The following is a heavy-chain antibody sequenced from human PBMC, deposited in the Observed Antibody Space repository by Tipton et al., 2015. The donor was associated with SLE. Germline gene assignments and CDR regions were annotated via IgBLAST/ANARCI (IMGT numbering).Heavy chain of an antibody. J-gene: IGHJ4*02. D-gene: IGHD2-8*01. CDR1: GYYISSGSY. CDR3: ARDLKGYCTNGVCWAIDY. V-gene: IGHV4-38-2*02. Sequence: TLSLTCAVSGYYISSGSYWGWIRQPPGKGLEWIGSIHHSGSTYYNPSLKSRVTISVDTSKNQFYLKLSSVTAADTAVYYCARDLKGYCTNGVCWAIDYWGQGTLVTVSS. CDR2: IHHSGST.